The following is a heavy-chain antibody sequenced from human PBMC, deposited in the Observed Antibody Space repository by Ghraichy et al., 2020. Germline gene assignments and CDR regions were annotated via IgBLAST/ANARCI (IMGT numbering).Heavy chain of an antibody. D-gene: IGHD5-18*01. J-gene: IGHJ5*02. CDR3: ARPGGYSYGTNWFDP. V-gene: IGHV3-74*01. CDR2: INSDGSVT. Sequence: AGSLRLSCAASGFIFTRHWMHWVRQAPGKGQVWVSYINSDGSVTTYADSVKGRFTISRDNAKNMVYLQMNSLRAEDTAVYYCARPGGYSYGTNWFDPWGQGPLVTVCS. CDR1: GFIFTRHW.